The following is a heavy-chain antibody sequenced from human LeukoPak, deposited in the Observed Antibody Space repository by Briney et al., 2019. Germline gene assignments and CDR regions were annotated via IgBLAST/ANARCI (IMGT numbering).Heavy chain of an antibody. Sequence: GGSLRLSCAASGFTFSGYAMHWARQAPGKGLEWVAVISYAGTNKYYADSVKGRFTISRDSSKNTLYLQMNSLRPEDTAVYYCARVAGEQQLAEYYFDYWGQGTLVTVSS. V-gene: IGHV3-30*04. CDR1: GFTFSGYA. CDR3: ARVAGEQQLAEYYFDY. CDR2: ISYAGTNK. D-gene: IGHD6-13*01. J-gene: IGHJ4*02.